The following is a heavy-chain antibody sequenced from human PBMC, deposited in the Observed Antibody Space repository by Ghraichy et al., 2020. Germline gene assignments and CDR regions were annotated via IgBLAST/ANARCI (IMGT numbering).Heavy chain of an antibody. CDR2: IIPILGIA. Sequence: SVKVSCKASGGTFSSYAISWVRQAPGQGLEWMGRIIPILGIANYAQKFQGRVTITADKSTSTAYMELSSLRSEDTAVYYCAREWEKLSSGYYLDYWGQGTLVTVSS. D-gene: IGHD3-22*01. J-gene: IGHJ4*02. V-gene: IGHV1-69*04. CDR1: GGTFSSYA. CDR3: AREWEKLSSGYYLDY.